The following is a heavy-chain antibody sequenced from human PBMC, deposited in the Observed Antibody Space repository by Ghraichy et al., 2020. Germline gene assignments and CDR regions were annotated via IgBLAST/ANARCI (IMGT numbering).Heavy chain of an antibody. CDR1: GYTFTSYD. D-gene: IGHD3-9*01. V-gene: IGHV1-8*01. Sequence: ASVKVSCKASGYTFTSYDINWVRQATGQGLEWMGWMNPNSGNTGYAQKFQGRVTMTRNTSISTAYMELSSLRSEDTAVYYCARVPYYDILTGYYIENYYYGMDVWGQGTTVTVSS. CDR2: MNPNSGNT. J-gene: IGHJ6*02. CDR3: ARVPYYDILTGYYIENYYYGMDV.